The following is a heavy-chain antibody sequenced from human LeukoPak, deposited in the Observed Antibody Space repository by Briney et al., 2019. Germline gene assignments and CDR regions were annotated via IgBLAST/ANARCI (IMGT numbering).Heavy chain of an antibody. CDR3: ARDNPAAAIDY. Sequence: PSQTLSPTCTVSGGSISSGGYYWSWIRQHPGKGLEWIGYIYYSGSTYYNPSLKSRVTISVDTSKNQFSLKLSSVTAADTAVYYCARDNPAAAIDYWGQGTLVTVSS. CDR2: IYYSGST. J-gene: IGHJ4*02. CDR1: GGSISSGGYY. V-gene: IGHV4-31*03. D-gene: IGHD6-13*01.